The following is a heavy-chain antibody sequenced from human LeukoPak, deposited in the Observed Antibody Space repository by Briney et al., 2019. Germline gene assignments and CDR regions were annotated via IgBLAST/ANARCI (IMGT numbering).Heavy chain of an antibody. J-gene: IGHJ4*02. Sequence: PGGSLRLSCAASGFSFSTYSMNWVRQAPGKGLEWVSSISSSSTYIYYADSLKGRFTISRDNAKNSLYLQMNSLRVEDTAVHYCARDASYDYGDPIAYWGQGTLVTVSS. V-gene: IGHV3-21*01. D-gene: IGHD4-17*01. CDR2: ISSSSTYI. CDR1: GFSFSTYS. CDR3: ARDASYDYGDPIAY.